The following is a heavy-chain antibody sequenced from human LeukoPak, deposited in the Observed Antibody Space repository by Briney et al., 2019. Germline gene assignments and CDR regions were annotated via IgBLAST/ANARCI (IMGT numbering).Heavy chain of an antibody. J-gene: IGHJ4*02. CDR3: ARESSSSWYFDY. CDR2: ISSGSRYI. CDR1: GLTVSSNF. Sequence: GGSLRLSCAVSGLTVSSNFISWVRQAPGKGLEWVSSISSGSRYIYYADSLKGRFTISRDNAKNSVYLQMISLRAEDTAVYYCARESSSSWYFDYWGRGTLVTVSS. V-gene: IGHV3-21*01. D-gene: IGHD6-13*01.